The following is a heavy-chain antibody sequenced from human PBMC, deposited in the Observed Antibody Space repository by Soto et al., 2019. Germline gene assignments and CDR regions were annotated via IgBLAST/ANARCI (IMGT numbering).Heavy chain of an antibody. J-gene: IGHJ4*02. CDR2: IYWDDDK. D-gene: IGHD3-3*01. CDR1: GFSLTTSGVG. V-gene: IGHV2-5*02. Sequence: QITLNESGPTVVRPTETLTLTCRFSGFSLTTSGVGVGWIRQSPGKAPEWLALIYWDDDKRYSASLKSRLTSTKDTAKNQVVLTVSDLDPTDTATYYCAHRVLRTVFGLVTTTAIDFDFWGQGTPVAVSS. CDR3: AHRVLRTVFGLVTTTAIDFDF.